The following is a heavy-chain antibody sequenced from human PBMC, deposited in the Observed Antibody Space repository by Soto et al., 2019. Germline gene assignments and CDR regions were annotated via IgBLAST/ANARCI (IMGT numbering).Heavy chain of an antibody. CDR3: AKSSFPYYYGMDV. J-gene: IGHJ6*02. V-gene: IGHV3-30*18. Sequence: AGSLRLSCAASGFTFSSYGMHWVRQAPGKGLEWVAVISYDGSNKYYAGSVKGRFTISRDNSKNTLYLQMNSLRAEDTAVYYCAKSSFPYYYGMDVWGQGTTVTVS. CDR1: GFTFSSYG. D-gene: IGHD6-19*01. CDR2: ISYDGSNK.